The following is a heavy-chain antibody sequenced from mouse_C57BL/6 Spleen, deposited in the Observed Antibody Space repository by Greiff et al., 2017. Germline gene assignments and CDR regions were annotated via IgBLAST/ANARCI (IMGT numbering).Heavy chain of an antibody. CDR2: INPGSGGT. J-gene: IGHJ1*03. CDR1: GYAFTNYL. Sequence: VQLQQSGAELVRPGTSVKVSCKASGYAFTNYLIEWVKQRPGQGLEWIGVINPGSGGTNYNEKFKGKATLTADKSSSTAYMQLSSLTSEDSAVYFCARYYYGSSYVEYDVWGTGTTFTVSS. CDR3: ARYYYGSSYVEYDV. D-gene: IGHD1-1*01. V-gene: IGHV1-54*01.